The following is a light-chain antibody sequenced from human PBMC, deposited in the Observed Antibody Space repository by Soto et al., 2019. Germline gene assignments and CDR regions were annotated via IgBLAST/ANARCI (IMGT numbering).Light chain of an antibody. CDR2: GNI. Sequence: QSVLTQPPSVSGAPGQRVTISCTGSSSNIGAGYDVHWYHQLPGTAPKLLIYGNINRPSGVPDRFSGSRSGTSASLAITGLQAEDEADYYCQSYDSSLSVWVFGGGTKLTVL. J-gene: IGLJ3*02. CDR1: SSNIGAGYD. V-gene: IGLV1-40*01. CDR3: QSYDSSLSVWV.